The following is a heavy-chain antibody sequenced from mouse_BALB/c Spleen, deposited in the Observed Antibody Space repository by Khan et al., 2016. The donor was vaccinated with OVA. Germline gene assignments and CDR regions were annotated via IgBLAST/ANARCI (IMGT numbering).Heavy chain of an antibody. D-gene: IGHD4-1*01. CDR1: GFTFSSYS. CDR2: ISSGGDYT. J-gene: IGHJ3*01. V-gene: IGHV5-6*01. CDR3: GEDLTGSFAY. Sequence: EVKLLESGGDLVKPGGSLKLSCAASGFTFSSYSMSWVRQTPDKRLEWVASISSGGDYTYYPDSVKGRFTISRDNAKNTLYLQMSDLKSEDTAMYYGGEDLTGSFAYWGQGTLVTVSA.